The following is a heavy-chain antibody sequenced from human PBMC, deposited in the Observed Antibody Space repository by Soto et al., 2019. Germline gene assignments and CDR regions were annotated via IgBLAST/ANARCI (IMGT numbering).Heavy chain of an antibody. V-gene: IGHV3-23*01. J-gene: IGHJ4*02. CDR1: GFTFSTYP. D-gene: IGHD1-26*01. Sequence: EVQVLDSGGGLVQPGGSLRLSCAASGFTFSTYPMSWVRQAPGKGLAWASMISGSGGNTDYADSVKGRFTMSRDNSKNTVYLQMTSLRAADTAVYYCAKVPLKYSGSYFDYWGQGTLVTVSS. CDR3: AKVPLKYSGSYFDY. CDR2: ISGSGGNT.